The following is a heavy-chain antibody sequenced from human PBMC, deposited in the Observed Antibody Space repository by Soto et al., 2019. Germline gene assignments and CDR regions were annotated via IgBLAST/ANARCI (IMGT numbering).Heavy chain of an antibody. CDR3: TKLSYRNGWY. CDR1: VLTVGNSL. D-gene: IGHD6-19*01. J-gene: IGHJ4*02. V-gene: IGHV3-15*01. CDR2: ISRQSDVGTT. Sequence: VGSLRLSCAASVLTVGNSLISVVRQAPVNWPEWVSRISRQSDVGTTDYTSPVKGRFTISRDDSRNTLDLRMNSLKTEDTAVYYCTKLSYRNGWYWGKGHMVNVS.